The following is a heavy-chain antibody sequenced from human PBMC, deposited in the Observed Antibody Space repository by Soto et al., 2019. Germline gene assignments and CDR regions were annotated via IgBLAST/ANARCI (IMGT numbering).Heavy chain of an antibody. CDR1: GYTFTSYG. Sequence: QVQLVQSGAEVKKPGASVKVSCKASGYTFTSYGISWVRQAPGQGLEWMGWINPYNGNTNYAQKLQGRVTMTTATSTNTADMELRSLRSDDTAVYYCARDWFGIDYWGKGTLVTVSS. CDR2: INPYNGNT. CDR3: ARDWFGIDY. J-gene: IGHJ4*02. V-gene: IGHV1-18*01. D-gene: IGHD3-16*01.